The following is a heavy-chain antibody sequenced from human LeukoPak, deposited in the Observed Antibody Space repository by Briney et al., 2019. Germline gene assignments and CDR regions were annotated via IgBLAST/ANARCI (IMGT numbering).Heavy chain of an antibody. Sequence: SETLSLTCAVYGGSFSGYYWSWIRQPPGKGLEWIGEINHSGSTNYNPSLKSRVTISVETSKNQFSLRLSSVTAADTAVYYCARSYSGSFLYWGQGSLVTVSS. D-gene: IGHD1-26*01. CDR3: ARSYSGSFLY. V-gene: IGHV4-34*01. CDR1: GGSFSGYY. J-gene: IGHJ1*01. CDR2: INHSGST.